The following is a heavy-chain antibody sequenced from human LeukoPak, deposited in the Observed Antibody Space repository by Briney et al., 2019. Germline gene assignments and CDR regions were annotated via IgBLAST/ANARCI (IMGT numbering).Heavy chain of an antibody. D-gene: IGHD3-3*01. V-gene: IGHV3-48*04. CDR2: ISSYSSLI. CDR3: ARDETFWSGFYYYYYMDV. J-gene: IGHJ6*03. CDR1: GFTLSRYS. Sequence: PGGSLRLSCAASGFTLSRYSMNWVRQAPGKGLEWVSYISSYSSLIYYADSVKGRFTISRDNAKNSLYLQMNSLRAEDTAVYYCARDETFWSGFYYYYYMDVWGKGTTVTVSS.